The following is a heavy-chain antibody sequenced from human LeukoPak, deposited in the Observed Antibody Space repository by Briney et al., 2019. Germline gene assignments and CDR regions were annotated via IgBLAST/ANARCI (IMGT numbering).Heavy chain of an antibody. CDR3: AREPNRYDILTGYSPYGGYMDV. D-gene: IGHD3-9*01. Sequence: SETLSLTCAVSDYSISSGYYWGWIRQPPGKGLEWIGRIYQSGSTYYNPSLKSRVTISVDTSKNQFSLKLSSVTAADTAVYYCAREPNRYDILTGYSPYGGYMDVWGKGTTVTVSS. CDR1: DYSISSGYY. J-gene: IGHJ6*03. CDR2: IYQSGST. V-gene: IGHV4-38-2*02.